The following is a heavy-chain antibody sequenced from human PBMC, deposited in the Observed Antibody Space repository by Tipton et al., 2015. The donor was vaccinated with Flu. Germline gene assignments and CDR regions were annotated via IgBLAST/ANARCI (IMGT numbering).Heavy chain of an antibody. D-gene: IGHD3-10*01. CDR1: GGSITTYY. CDR2: IYYSGST. J-gene: IGHJ6*02. Sequence: TLSLTCTVSGGSITTYYWSWIRQPPGKGLEWIGCIYYSGSTYYNSSLRSRLTISVDTSRNLFSLNLNSVTAADTAIYYCARDQGFGDGLTYDYYAMDVWGQGTTVTVSS. V-gene: IGHV4-59*06. CDR3: ARDQGFGDGLTYDYYAMDV.